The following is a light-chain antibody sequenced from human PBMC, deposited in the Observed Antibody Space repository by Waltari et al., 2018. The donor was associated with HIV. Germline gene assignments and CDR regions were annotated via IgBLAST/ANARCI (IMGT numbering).Light chain of an antibody. V-gene: IGLV3-19*01. CDR2: GRN. CDR1: SLRFYY. CDR3: NSRDRSGYLHVL. J-gene: IGLJ2*01. Sequence: SSELTQGPAVSVALGQTVRITCQGDSLRFYYASWYQQKPGQAPVLVIYGRNNRPSGFPARFSGSRSGNTASCTITGAQAEDEADYYCNSRDRSGYLHVLFGGGTKLTVL.